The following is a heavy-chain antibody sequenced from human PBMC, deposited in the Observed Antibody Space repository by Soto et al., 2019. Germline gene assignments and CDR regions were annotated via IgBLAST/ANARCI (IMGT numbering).Heavy chain of an antibody. D-gene: IGHD1-26*01. V-gene: IGHV3-23*01. CDR3: AKDGASGSYPYGMHV. CDR1: GFTLWSNG. J-gene: IGHJ6*02. CDR2: ISGGCWNT. Sequence: GGVLGISLAASGFTLWSNGMSWVRPAPGKGVDWGSGISGGCWNTYYADSVKGRFTISRDNSKNTLFLQMNSLRPEDTAVYYCAKDGASGSYPYGMHVWGQGTTVTVSS.